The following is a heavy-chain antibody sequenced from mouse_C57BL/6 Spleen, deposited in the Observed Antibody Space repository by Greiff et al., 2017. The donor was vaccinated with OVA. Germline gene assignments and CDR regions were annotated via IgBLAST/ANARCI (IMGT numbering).Heavy chain of an antibody. CDR3: ARVPFYYGQGGFAD. D-gene: IGHD2-1*01. CDR1: GFTFSDYG. CDR2: ISSGSSTI. V-gene: IGHV5-17*01. J-gene: IGHJ3*01. Sequence: EVKLVESGGGLVKPGGSLKLSCAASGFTFSDYGMHWVRQAPEKGLEWVAYISSGSSTIYYADTVKGRFTISRDNAKNTLFLQMTSLRSEDTAMYYCARVPFYYGQGGFADWGQGTLVTVSA.